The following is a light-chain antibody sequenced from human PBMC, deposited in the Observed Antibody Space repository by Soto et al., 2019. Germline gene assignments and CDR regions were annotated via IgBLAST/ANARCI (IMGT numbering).Light chain of an antibody. CDR3: SSYTSSSTWV. CDR2: DVS. Sequence: QSALTQPASVSGSPGQSITIXXTGTXXDVGGYDYVSWYQQHPGKAPKLMIYDVSNRPSGVSNRFSGSKSGNTASLTISGLQAEDEADYYCSSYTSSSTWVFGGGTKLTVL. CDR1: XXDVGGYDY. J-gene: IGLJ3*02. V-gene: IGLV2-14*01.